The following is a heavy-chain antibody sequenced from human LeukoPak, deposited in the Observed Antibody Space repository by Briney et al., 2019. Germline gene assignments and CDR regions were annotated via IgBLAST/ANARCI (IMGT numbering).Heavy chain of an antibody. CDR3: AKRGYSYGQFDY. CDR2: ISGSGGST. Sequence: GGSLRLSCAASGFTFSSYAMSWVRQTPGKGLEWVSAISGSGGSTYYADSVKGRFTISRDNSKNTLYLQMNSLRAEDTAVYYCAKRGYSYGQFDYWGQGTLVTVSS. D-gene: IGHD5-18*01. CDR1: GFTFSSYA. V-gene: IGHV3-23*01. J-gene: IGHJ4*02.